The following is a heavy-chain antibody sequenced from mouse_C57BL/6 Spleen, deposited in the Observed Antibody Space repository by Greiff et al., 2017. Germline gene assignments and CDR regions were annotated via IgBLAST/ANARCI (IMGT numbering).Heavy chain of an antibody. J-gene: IGHJ2*01. V-gene: IGHV1-59*01. Sequence: QVQLQQPGAELVRPGTSVKLSCKASGYTFTSYWMHWVKQRPGQGLEWIGVIDPSDSYTNYNQKFKGKATLTVDTSSSTAYMQLSSLTSEDSAVYYCARGELYDYWGQGTTLTVSS. CDR3: ARGELYDY. CDR1: GYTFTSYW. CDR2: IDPSDSYT.